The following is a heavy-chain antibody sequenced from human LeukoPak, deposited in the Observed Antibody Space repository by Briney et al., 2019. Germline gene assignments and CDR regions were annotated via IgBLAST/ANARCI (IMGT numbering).Heavy chain of an antibody. Sequence: SETLSLTCTVSGGSISSSSYYWGWIRQPPGKGLEWIGYIYYNGGTNYNPSLKSRVTISIDTAKNQFSLKLISVTAADTAVYYCARGGYIYGYWGQGTLVTVSS. D-gene: IGHD5-18*01. V-gene: IGHV4-61*05. CDR1: GGSISSSSYY. CDR2: IYYNGGT. CDR3: ARGGYIYGY. J-gene: IGHJ4*02.